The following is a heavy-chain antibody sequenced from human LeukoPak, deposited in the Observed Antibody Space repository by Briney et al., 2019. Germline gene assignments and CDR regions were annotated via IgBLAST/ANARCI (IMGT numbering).Heavy chain of an antibody. CDR3: ARRREGWELDY. D-gene: IGHD1-26*01. J-gene: IGHJ4*02. Sequence: GGSLRLSCATSGFTFTTFWMHWVRQAPGKGLVWVSRINHDGNSANYADSVKGRFTISRDNAKNSLYPQMNSLRAGDTAVYYCARRREGWELDYWGQGTLVTVSS. CDR1: GFTFTTFW. V-gene: IGHV3-74*01. CDR2: INHDGNSA.